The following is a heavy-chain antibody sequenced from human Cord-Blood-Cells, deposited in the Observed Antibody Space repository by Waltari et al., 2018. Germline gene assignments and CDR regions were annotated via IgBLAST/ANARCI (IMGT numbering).Heavy chain of an antibody. CDR3: ATDAMVRGVIIAFDI. V-gene: IGHV1-24*01. Sequence: QVQLVQSGAEVKKPGASVKVSCKVSGYTLTELSISWVRQPTGKGIEWMGGFDPEEGETIYAQKFQGRVTMTEDTSTDTAYMELSSLRSEDTAVYYCATDAMVRGVIIAFDIWGQGTMVTVSS. CDR2: FDPEEGET. J-gene: IGHJ3*02. D-gene: IGHD3-10*01. CDR1: GYTLTELS.